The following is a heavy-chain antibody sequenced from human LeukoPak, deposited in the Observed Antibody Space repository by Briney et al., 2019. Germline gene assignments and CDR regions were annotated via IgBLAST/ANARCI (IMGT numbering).Heavy chain of an antibody. CDR3: AKVYSYHYYYMEI. Sequence: SGTLSLTCTVSGDSISRHYWNWIRHSPGRGLEWIGYLYCGSTNYNPSLKSRVTMSLDTSQNRLYLNMSAVTAADTAVYFCAKVYSYHYYYMEIWGKGTTVTVSS. CDR2: LYCGST. D-gene: IGHD2-15*01. CDR1: GDSISRHY. J-gene: IGHJ6*03. V-gene: IGHV4-59*11.